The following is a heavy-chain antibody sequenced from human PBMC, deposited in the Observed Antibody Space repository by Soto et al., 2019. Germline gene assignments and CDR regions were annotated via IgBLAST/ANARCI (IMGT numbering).Heavy chain of an antibody. CDR3: AKDYGSGWSVDY. CDR1: GFTFSSYV. D-gene: IGHD6-19*01. J-gene: IGHJ4*02. CDR2: INGSGDTT. Sequence: QSGGSLRLSCTASGFTFSSYVMSWVRQTPARRLEWVSAINGSGDTTYYADSVKGRFTITRDNSKNTLYLQMNSLRADDTAVYYCAKDYGSGWSVDYWGQGXLVTVYS. V-gene: IGHV3-23*01.